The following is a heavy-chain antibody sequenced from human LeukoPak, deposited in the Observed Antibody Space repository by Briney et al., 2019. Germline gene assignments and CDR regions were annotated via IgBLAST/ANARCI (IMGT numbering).Heavy chain of an antibody. CDR3: AKEGGYNYGYLDS. Sequence: PGGSLRLSCAASGFAFSRNDMFWVRQAPGKGLEWVSSISGSSGATYYADSVRGRFTISRDNSKNTVLLQMNSLRAEDTAIYYCAKEGGYNYGYLDSWGQGTLVTVSS. CDR1: GFAFSRND. CDR2: ISGSSGAT. V-gene: IGHV3-23*01. J-gene: IGHJ4*02. D-gene: IGHD5-18*01.